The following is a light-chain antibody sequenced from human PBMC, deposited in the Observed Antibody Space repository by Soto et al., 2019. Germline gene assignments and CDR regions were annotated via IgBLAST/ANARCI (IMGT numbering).Light chain of an antibody. V-gene: IGLV1-51*01. CDR3: GTWDSSLSAVV. CDR1: SSNIGNNY. J-gene: IGLJ3*02. Sequence: QSVLTQAPSVSAAPGQKVTISCSGSSSNIGNNYVSWYRQLPGTAPKLLIYDNNKRPSGIPDRFSGSKSGTSATLGITGLQTGDEADYYCGTWDSSLSAVVFGGGTKLTVL. CDR2: DNN.